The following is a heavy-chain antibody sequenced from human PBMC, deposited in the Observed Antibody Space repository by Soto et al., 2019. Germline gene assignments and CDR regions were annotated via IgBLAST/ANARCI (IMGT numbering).Heavy chain of an antibody. Sequence: QVQLVQSAAEVKKPGASVKVSCKASGYTFIRYGIAWVRQAPGLGLEWRGWISGYNDYTIYTQKLQGRVTMTTDTSSHTVYMELRSLGSDDTAVYYCARGGYDDHVWGKLSDYGLDVWGQGTTVTVSS. CDR3: ARGGYDDHVWGKLSDYGLDV. V-gene: IGHV1-18*01. CDR1: GYTFIRYG. D-gene: IGHD3-16*01. J-gene: IGHJ6*02. CDR2: ISGYNDYT.